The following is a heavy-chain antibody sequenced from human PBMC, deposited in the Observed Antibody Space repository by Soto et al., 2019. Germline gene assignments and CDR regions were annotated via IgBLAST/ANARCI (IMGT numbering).Heavy chain of an antibody. CDR2: IYDSGST. Sequence: QLQLQESGPGLVKPSETLSLTCTVSGGSISSSSYYWGWIRQPPGKGLEWIGSIYDSGSTYYNPSPKRRVTITVDTSKNHFPLKLSSVTAADTAVYYCARIVYDSSCDRPGWGQGTLVTVSS. CDR1: GGSISSSSYY. V-gene: IGHV4-39*02. CDR3: ARIVYDSSCDRPG. D-gene: IGHD3-22*01. J-gene: IGHJ4*02.